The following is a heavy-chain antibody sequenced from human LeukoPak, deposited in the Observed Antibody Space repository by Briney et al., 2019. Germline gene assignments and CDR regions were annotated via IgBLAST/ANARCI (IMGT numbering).Heavy chain of an antibody. CDR2: IYYSGST. Sequence: SETLSLTCTVSGGSISSGGYYWSWIRQHPGKGLEWIGYIYYSGSTYYNPSLKSRVTISVDTSKNQFSLKLSSVTAADTAVYYCARGDDSGYYDYFDYWGQGALVTVSS. J-gene: IGHJ4*02. CDR1: GGSISSGGYY. V-gene: IGHV4-31*03. D-gene: IGHD3-22*01. CDR3: ARGDDSGYYDYFDY.